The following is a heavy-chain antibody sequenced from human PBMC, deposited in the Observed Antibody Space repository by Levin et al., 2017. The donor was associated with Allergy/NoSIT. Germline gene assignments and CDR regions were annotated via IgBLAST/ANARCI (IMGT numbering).Heavy chain of an antibody. D-gene: IGHD6-13*01. CDR3: ARLGGEIAAAGIPSGRRWLLRAPIDY. V-gene: IGHV4-59*08. J-gene: IGHJ4*02. CDR2: IYYSGST. CDR1: GGSISSYY. Sequence: PSETLSLTCTVSGGSISSYYWSWIRQPPGKGLEWIGYIYYSGSTNYNPSLKSRVTISVDTSKNQFSLKLSSVTAADTAVYYCARLGGEIAAAGIPSGRRWLLRAPIDYWGQGTLVTVSS.